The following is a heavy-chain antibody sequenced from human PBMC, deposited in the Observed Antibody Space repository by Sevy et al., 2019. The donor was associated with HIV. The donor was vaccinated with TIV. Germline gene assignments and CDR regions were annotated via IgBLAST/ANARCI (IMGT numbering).Heavy chain of an antibody. Sequence: SETLSLTCTVSGGSISSSSYSWGWIRQPPGKGLEWIGSIYYSGSTYYNPSLKSRVTISVDTSKNQFSLKLSSVTAADTAVYYCARHESYDYIWGSYRLPNSGLDYWGQGTLVTVSS. D-gene: IGHD3-16*02. CDR1: GGSISSSSYS. CDR2: IYYSGST. CDR3: ARHESYDYIWGSYRLPNSGLDY. V-gene: IGHV4-39*01. J-gene: IGHJ4*02.